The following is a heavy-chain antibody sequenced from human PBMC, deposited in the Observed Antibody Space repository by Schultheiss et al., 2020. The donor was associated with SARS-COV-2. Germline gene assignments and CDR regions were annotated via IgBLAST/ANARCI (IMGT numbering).Heavy chain of an antibody. CDR1: GYSFTTSW. D-gene: IGHD5-24*01. J-gene: IGHJ4*02. Sequence: GESLKISCKGSGYSFTTSWISWVRQMPGKGLEWMGRIDPSDSYTNYSPSFQGHVTISTDKSIRTAYLQWSSLKASDTAMYYCARHGEMAAMMDWGQGTLVTVSS. CDR2: IDPSDSYT. CDR3: ARHGEMAAMMD. V-gene: IGHV5-10-1*01.